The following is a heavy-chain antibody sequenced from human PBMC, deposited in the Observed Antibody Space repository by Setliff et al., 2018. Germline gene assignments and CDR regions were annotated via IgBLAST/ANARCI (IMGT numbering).Heavy chain of an antibody. D-gene: IGHD1-26*01. J-gene: IGHJ4*02. CDR3: ARDPLYSGSYGPEFYFDY. CDR2: ISGYNGNT. CDR1: GYTFTSYG. Sequence: ASVKVSCKASGYTFTSYGISWVRQAPGQGLEWMGWISGYNGNTNYAQNFQGRVTMATDTSTSTAYMELRSLRSDDTAVYHCARDPLYSGSYGPEFYFDYWGQGTLVTVSS. V-gene: IGHV1-18*01.